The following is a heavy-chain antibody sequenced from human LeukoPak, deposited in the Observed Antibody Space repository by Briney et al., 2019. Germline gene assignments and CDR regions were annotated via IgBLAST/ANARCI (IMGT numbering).Heavy chain of an antibody. D-gene: IGHD3-16*01. CDR2: IYHSGST. V-gene: IGHV4-30-2*01. CDR3: TRDSTFSRFDY. Sequence: SETLSLTCTVSGDSVGSGAYYWSWIRQHPGKGLEWIGYIYHSGSTYYNPSLKSRVTISVDRSKNQFSLKLSSVTAADTAVYYCTRDSTFSRFDYWGQGTLVTVSS. J-gene: IGHJ4*02. CDR1: GDSVGSGAYY.